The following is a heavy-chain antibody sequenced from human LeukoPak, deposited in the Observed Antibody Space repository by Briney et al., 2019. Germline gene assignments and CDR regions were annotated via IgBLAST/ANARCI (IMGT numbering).Heavy chain of an antibody. CDR1: GYTFTNYG. J-gene: IGHJ6*03. Sequence: ASVKVSCKASGYTFTNYGVNWVRQAPGQGLEWMGWISTYNGNTNYARRLQGRVTMTTDTSTSTAYMELSRLRSDDTAVYYCARGMEPYYYMDVWGKGTTVTVSS. D-gene: IGHD1-26*01. CDR3: ARGMEPYYYMDV. V-gene: IGHV1-18*01. CDR2: ISTYNGNT.